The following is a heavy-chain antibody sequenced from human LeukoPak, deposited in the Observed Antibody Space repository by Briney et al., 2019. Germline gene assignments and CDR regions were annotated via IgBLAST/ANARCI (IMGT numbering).Heavy chain of an antibody. J-gene: IGHJ6*03. CDR3: ARAEQQLVRGYYYYYMDV. Sequence: SETLSLTCTVSGGSISSYYWSWIRQPPGKGLEWIGYIYYSGSTNYNPSLKSRVTISVDTSKNQFSLKLSSVTAADTAVYYCARAEQQLVRGYYYYYMDVWGKGTTVTVSS. D-gene: IGHD6-13*01. CDR1: GGSISSYY. CDR2: IYYSGST. V-gene: IGHV4-59*01.